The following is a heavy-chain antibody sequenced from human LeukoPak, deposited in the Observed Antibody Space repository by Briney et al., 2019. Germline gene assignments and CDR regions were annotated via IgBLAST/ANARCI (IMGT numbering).Heavy chain of an antibody. CDR2: IYWDDDK. J-gene: IGHJ3*02. Sequence: SGPTLVNPTQTLTLTCTFSGFSLSTSGVGVGWIRQPPGKALEWLALIYWDDDKRYSPSLKSRLTITKDTSKNQVVLTMTNMDPVDTATYYCAHINYYYDSSGYYWDAFDIWGQGTMVTVSS. D-gene: IGHD3-22*01. V-gene: IGHV2-5*02. CDR3: AHINYYYDSSGYYWDAFDI. CDR1: GFSLSTSGVG.